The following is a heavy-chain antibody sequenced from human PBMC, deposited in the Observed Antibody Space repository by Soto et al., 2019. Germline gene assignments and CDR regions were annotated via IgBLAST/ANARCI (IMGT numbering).Heavy chain of an antibody. CDR1: GFTFSSYA. V-gene: IGHV3-23*01. Sequence: EVQLLESGGGLVQPGGSLRLSCAASGFTFSSYAMSWVRQAPGKGLEWVSAISGSGGSTYYADSVKGRFTISRDNSKNTVYLQMNSLRAEDTAVYYCALGSSSSRRYYYYGMDVWGQGTTVTVSS. CDR2: ISGSGGST. CDR3: ALGSSSSRRYYYYGMDV. D-gene: IGHD6-13*01. J-gene: IGHJ6*02.